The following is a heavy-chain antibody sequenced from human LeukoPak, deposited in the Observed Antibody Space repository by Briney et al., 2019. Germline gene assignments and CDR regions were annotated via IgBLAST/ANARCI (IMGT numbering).Heavy chain of an antibody. J-gene: IGHJ3*02. V-gene: IGHV1-69*04. CDR3: ARDLPGDPDAFDI. D-gene: IGHD7-27*01. Sequence: SVKVSCKASGGTFSSYAISWVRQAPGQGLEWMGRIIPILGIANCAQKFQGRVTITADKSTSTAYMELSSLRSEDTAVYYCARDLPGDPDAFDIWGQGTMVTVSS. CDR2: IIPILGIA. CDR1: GGTFSSYA.